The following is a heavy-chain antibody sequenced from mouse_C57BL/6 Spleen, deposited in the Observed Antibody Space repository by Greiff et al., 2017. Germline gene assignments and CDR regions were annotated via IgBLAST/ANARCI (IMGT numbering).Heavy chain of an antibody. V-gene: IGHV1-69*01. Sequence: QVQLQQPGAELVMPGASVKLSCKASGYTFTSYWMHWVKQRPGQGLEWIGEIDPSDSYTNYNQKFKGKSTLTVDKSSSTAYMPLSSLTSEDSAVYYCASSSWFAYWGQGTLVTVSA. CDR2: IDPSDSYT. CDR3: ASSSWFAY. CDR1: GYTFTSYW. J-gene: IGHJ3*01.